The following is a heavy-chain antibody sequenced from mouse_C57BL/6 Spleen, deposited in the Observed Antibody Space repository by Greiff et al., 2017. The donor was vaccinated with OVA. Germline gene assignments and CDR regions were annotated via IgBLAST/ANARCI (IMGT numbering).Heavy chain of an antibody. J-gene: IGHJ2*01. CDR1: GYTFTSYW. D-gene: IGHD2-10*01. CDR2: IHPNSGST. CDR3: ARSTRLLSVDD. V-gene: IGHV1-64*01. Sequence: QVQLQQPGAELVKPGASVKLSCKASGYTFTSYWMHWVKQRPGQGLEWIGMIHPNSGSTNSNEKFKGKATLTVDKSSSTAYMQLSSLTSEDSAVYYCARSTRLLSVDDWGQGTTLTVAS.